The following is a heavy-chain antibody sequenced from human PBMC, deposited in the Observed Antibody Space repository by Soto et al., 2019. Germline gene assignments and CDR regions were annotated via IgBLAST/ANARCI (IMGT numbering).Heavy chain of an antibody. Sequence: SETLSLTCTVSGGSISTYYWSWIRQPPGKGLEWIGYIYYSGSTNYNPSLKSRVTISVDTSKNQFSLKLSSVTAADTAVYYCARAPRGNYGYPSYFDYWGQGTLVTVSS. J-gene: IGHJ4*02. CDR3: ARAPRGNYGYPSYFDY. CDR1: GGSISTYY. D-gene: IGHD3-10*01. V-gene: IGHV4-59*01. CDR2: IYYSGST.